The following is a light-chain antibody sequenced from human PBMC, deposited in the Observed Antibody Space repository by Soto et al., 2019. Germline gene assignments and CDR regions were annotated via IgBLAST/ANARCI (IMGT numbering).Light chain of an antibody. V-gene: IGLV1-44*01. CDR2: NND. J-gene: IGLJ1*01. CDR1: SSNIGTNS. Sequence: QSVLTQPPSSSGTPGQRVTISCSGGSSNIGTNSVNWYQQLPGRAPKLLIYNNDLRPSGVPDRFSGSKSGTSASLAISGLQSEDEADYYCAAWXDSLNGFYVFGIGTKVT. CDR3: AAWXDSLNGFYV.